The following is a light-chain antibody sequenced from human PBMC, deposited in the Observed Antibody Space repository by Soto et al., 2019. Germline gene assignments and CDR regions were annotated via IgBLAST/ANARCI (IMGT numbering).Light chain of an antibody. J-gene: IGLJ1*01. CDR2: SND. CDR3: SARDDCLNGYV. V-gene: IGLV1-44*01. CDR1: SSNIGSNT. Sequence: QSVLTQPPSASGTPGQRVTISCSGTSSNIGSNTVNWYRQIPGTAPKLLIYSNDQRPSGVPDRFSGSKSGTSASLAISGLQSEDEADYYCSARDDCLNGYVFGSGTKLTVL.